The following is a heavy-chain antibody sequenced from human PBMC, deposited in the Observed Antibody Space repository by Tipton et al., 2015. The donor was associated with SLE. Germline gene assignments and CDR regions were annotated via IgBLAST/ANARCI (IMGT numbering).Heavy chain of an antibody. J-gene: IGHJ3*02. D-gene: IGHD1-1*01. Sequence: GLVKPSQTLSLTCAISGDSVSSNSGAWNWIRQSPSSGLEWLGRTYYRSKWYNDYAVSVKSRITINPDTSKNQFSLQLNSVTPEDTAVYYCARELGATGDAFDIWGQGTLATVSS. CDR2: TYYRSKWYN. V-gene: IGHV6-1*01. CDR3: ARELGATGDAFDI. CDR1: GDSVSSNSGA.